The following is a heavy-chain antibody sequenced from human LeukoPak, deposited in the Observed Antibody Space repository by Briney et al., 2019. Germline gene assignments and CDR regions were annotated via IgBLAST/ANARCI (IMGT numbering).Heavy chain of an antibody. CDR3: AKDREGMEPYFDY. Sequence: GGSLRLSCAASGFTVSSNYMSWVRQAPGKGLEWVSVIYSGGSTYYADSVKGRFTISRDNSKNTLYLQMNSLRAEDTAVYYCAKDREGMEPYFDYWGQGSLVTVSS. CDR2: IYSGGST. V-gene: IGHV3-66*01. J-gene: IGHJ4*02. D-gene: IGHD1-1*01. CDR1: GFTVSSNY.